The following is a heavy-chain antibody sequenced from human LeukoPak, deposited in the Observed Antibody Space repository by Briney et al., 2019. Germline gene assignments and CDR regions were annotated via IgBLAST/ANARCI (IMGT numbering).Heavy chain of an antibody. J-gene: IGHJ4*02. CDR3: ATSRYDSSGYYGIIAY. Sequence: GGSLRLPCAASGFTFSRYTMNWVRQAPGKGLEWVSSITSTSIYIYYADSLKGRFTISRDNAKNSLYLQMNSLRAEDTAVYYCATSRYDSSGYYGIIAYWGQGTLVTVSS. V-gene: IGHV3-21*01. D-gene: IGHD3-22*01. CDR1: GFTFSRYT. CDR2: ITSTSIYI.